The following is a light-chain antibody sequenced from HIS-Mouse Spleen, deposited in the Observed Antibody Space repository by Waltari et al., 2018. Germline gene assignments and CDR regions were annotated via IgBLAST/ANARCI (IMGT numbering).Light chain of an antibody. CDR2: AAS. V-gene: IGKV1-9*01. Sequence: DIQLTQSPSFLSASVGYRAPIPCRPSQGISSYLAWYQQKPGKAPKLLIYAASTLQSGVPSRFSGSGSGTEFTLTISSLQPEDFATYYCQQLNSYPPTFGQGTKVEIK. CDR3: QQLNSYPPT. CDR1: QGISSY. J-gene: IGKJ1*01.